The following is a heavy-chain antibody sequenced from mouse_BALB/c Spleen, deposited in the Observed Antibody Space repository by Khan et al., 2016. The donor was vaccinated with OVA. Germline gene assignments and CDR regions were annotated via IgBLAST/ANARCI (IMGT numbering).Heavy chain of an antibody. J-gene: IGHJ4*01. CDR1: GYTFTSYT. CDR2: INPSSGYT. CDR3: KRKYGNYAAMDY. V-gene: IGHV1-4*01. D-gene: IGHD2-10*02. Sequence: QVQLQQPGAELARPGASVKMSCKASGYTFTSYTMHWVKQRPGQGLEWIGYINPSSGYTNYNQKFKDKATLTADKSSSTAYMQLSSLTSEDSAVYYRKRKYGNYAAMDYWGQGTAVTVSS.